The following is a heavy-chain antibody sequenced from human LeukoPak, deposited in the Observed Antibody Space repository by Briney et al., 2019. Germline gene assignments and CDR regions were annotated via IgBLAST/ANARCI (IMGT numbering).Heavy chain of an antibody. CDR1: GGSISSYY. D-gene: IGHD4-17*01. V-gene: IGHV4-59*01. CDR2: IYYSGST. J-gene: IGHJ4*02. Sequence: PSETLSLTCTVSGGSISSYYWSWIRQPPGKGLEWIGYIYYSGSTNYNPSLKSRVTISVDTSKNQFSLKPSSVTAADTAVYYCARSDYGDCFDYWGQGTLVTVSS. CDR3: ARSDYGDCFDY.